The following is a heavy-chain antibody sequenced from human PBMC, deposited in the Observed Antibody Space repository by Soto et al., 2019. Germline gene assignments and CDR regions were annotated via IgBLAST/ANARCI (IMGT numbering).Heavy chain of an antibody. V-gene: IGHV6-1*01. D-gene: IGHD6-13*01. J-gene: IGHJ6*03. Sequence: SQTLSLTCAISGDSVSSNSAAWNWIRQSPSRGLEWLGRTYYRSKWYNDYAVSVKGRITINPDTSKNQFSLQLNSVTPEDTAVYYCAREGGIAAPPAQYYYYYYYMDVWGKGTTVTVSS. CDR2: TYYRSKWYN. CDR1: GDSVSSNSAA. CDR3: AREGGIAAPPAQYYYYYYYMDV.